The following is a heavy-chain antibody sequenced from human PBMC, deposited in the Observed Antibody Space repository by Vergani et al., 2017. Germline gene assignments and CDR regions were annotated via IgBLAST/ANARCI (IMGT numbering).Heavy chain of an antibody. D-gene: IGHD2-15*01. CDR3: ARGGWGVVVVAATHFDY. Sequence: QLQLQESGPGLVKPSETLSLTCAVYGGSFSGYYWSWIRQPPGKGLEWIGEINHSGSTNYNPSLKSRVTISVDTSKNQFSLKLSSVTAADTAVYYCARGGWGVVVVAATHFDYWGQGTLVTVSS. CDR2: INHSGST. V-gene: IGHV4-34*01. CDR1: GGSFSGYY. J-gene: IGHJ4*02.